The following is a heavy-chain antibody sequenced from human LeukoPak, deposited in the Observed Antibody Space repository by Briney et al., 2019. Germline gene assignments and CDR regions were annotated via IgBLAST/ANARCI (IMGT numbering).Heavy chain of an antibody. CDR2: ISSSGGTT. J-gene: IGHJ4*02. CDR3: ARSASYSGHLDY. CDR1: GFTFSSSA. V-gene: IGHV3-64*02. Sequence: GGSLRLSCAASGFTFSSSAMHWVRQVPGKGLEFVSAISSSGGTTYYADSVKGRFTISRDNSKNTLYLQMGSLRAEDMAVYYCARSASYSGHLDYWGQGTLVTVSS. D-gene: IGHD1-26*01.